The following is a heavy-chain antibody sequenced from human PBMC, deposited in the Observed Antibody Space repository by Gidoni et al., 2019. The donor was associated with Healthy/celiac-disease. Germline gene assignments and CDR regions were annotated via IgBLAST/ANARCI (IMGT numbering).Heavy chain of an antibody. CDR2: IYYSGST. CDR1: GGSISSSSYY. D-gene: IGHD4-4*01. J-gene: IGHJ4*02. Sequence: QLQLQESGPGLVKPSETLSLTCTVSGGSISSSSYYWGWIRQPPGKGLEWIGRIYYSGSTYYNPSLKSRVTISVDTSKNQFSLKLSSVTAADTAVYYCARRSRLHKDFDYWGQGTLVTVSS. CDR3: ARRSRLHKDFDY. V-gene: IGHV4-39*01.